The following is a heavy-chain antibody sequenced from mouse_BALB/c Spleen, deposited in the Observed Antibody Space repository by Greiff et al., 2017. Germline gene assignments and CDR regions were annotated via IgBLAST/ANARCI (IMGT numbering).Heavy chain of an antibody. D-gene: IGHD1-1*01. CDR3: ARFYYGSSYFDV. Sequence: EVKLMESGGGLVKPGGSLKLSCAASGFAFSSYDMSWVRQTPEKRLEWVAYISSGGGSTYYPDTVKGRFTISRDNAKNTLYLQMSSLKSEDTAMYYCARFYYGSSYFDVWGAGTTVTVSS. V-gene: IGHV5-12-1*01. J-gene: IGHJ1*01. CDR1: GFAFSSYD. CDR2: ISSGGGST.